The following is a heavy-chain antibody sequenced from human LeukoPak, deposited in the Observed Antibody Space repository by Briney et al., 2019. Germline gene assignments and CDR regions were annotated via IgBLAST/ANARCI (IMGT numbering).Heavy chain of an antibody. CDR2: IKQDGSDK. CDR3: AKNRGAGSHFYYHMNV. Sequence: GGSLRLSCAASGFTFTKYWMTWVRQAPGKGLEWVGNIKQDGSDKNYMDSVKGRFTISRDNTKNSVYLQMSSLRADDTAVYYCAKNRGAGSHFYYHMNVWGKGTTVTVSS. J-gene: IGHJ6*03. D-gene: IGHD1-26*01. V-gene: IGHV3-7*03. CDR1: GFTFTKYW.